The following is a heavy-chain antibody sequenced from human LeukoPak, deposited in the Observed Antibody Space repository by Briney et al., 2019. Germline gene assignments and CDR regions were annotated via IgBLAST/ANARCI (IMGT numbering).Heavy chain of an antibody. J-gene: IGHJ5*02. V-gene: IGHV3-30*03. Sequence: GGSLRLSCAASRFTFSTYGMYWVRQAPGKGLEWVAVISYDGSNKYYADSVKGRFTISRDNAKNTLYLQMNSLRAEDTAVYYCARDGSSWSNWLDPWGQGTLVTVSS. D-gene: IGHD6-13*01. CDR2: ISYDGSNK. CDR3: ARDGSSWSNWLDP. CDR1: RFTFSTYG.